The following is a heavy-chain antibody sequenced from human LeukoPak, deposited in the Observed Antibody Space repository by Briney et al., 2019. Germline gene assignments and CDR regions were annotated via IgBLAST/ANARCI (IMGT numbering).Heavy chain of an antibody. Sequence: PSETLSLTCTVSGGSISSYYWSWIRQPPGKGLEWIGYIYYSGSTNYNPSLKSRVTISVDTSQNQFSLKLNSVTAADTAVYYCVREILYCSGGSCYRGPFDNWGQGTLVTVS. CDR3: VREILYCSGGSCYRGPFDN. CDR2: IYYSGST. D-gene: IGHD2-15*01. V-gene: IGHV4-59*12. J-gene: IGHJ4*02. CDR1: GGSISSYY.